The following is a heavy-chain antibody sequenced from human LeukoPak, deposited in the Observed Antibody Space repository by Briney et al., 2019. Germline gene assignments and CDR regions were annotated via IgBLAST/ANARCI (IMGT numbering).Heavy chain of an antibody. J-gene: IGHJ1*01. CDR3: ARGRDSSGYYYEEYFQH. CDR1: GGSISSYY. D-gene: IGHD3-22*01. V-gene: IGHV4-59*01. Sequence: PSETLSLTCTVSGGSISSYYRSWIRQPPGKGLEWIGYIYYSGSTNYNPSLKSRVTISVDTSKNQFPLKLSSVTAADTAVYYCARGRDSSGYYYEEYFQHWGQGTLVTVSS. CDR2: IYYSGST.